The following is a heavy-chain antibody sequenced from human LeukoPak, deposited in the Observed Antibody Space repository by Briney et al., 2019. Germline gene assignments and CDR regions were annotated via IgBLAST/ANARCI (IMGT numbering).Heavy chain of an antibody. Sequence: PGWSLRLSCAASGFTFSSYSMNWVRQAPGKGLEWDSYISSSSSTIYYADSVKGRFTISRDNAKNSLYLQMNSLRDEDTAVYYCARVVSYYYYYGMDVWGQGTTVTVSS. CDR1: GFTFSSYS. CDR3: ARVVSYYYYYGMDV. J-gene: IGHJ6*02. CDR2: ISSSSSTI. V-gene: IGHV3-48*02.